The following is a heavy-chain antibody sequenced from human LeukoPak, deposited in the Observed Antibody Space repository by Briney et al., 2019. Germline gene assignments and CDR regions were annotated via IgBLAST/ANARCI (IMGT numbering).Heavy chain of an antibody. V-gene: IGHV1-69*04. Sequence: SVKVSCXASGGTFSGYTTSWVRQAPGQGLEWMGRIIPILGIANYAQKFQGRVTITADKSTSTAYMELSSLRSEDTAVYYCARERGVNYYDSSGLFDYWGQGTLVTVSS. CDR1: GGTFSGYT. CDR3: ARERGVNYYDSSGLFDY. CDR2: IIPILGIA. J-gene: IGHJ4*02. D-gene: IGHD3-22*01.